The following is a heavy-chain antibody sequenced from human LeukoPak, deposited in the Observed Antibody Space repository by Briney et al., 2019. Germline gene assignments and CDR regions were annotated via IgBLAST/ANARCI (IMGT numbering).Heavy chain of an antibody. CDR3: AKDAMLTYYYDSSGYYYVGSNFDY. CDR1: GFTFSTYN. D-gene: IGHD3-22*01. Sequence: GGSLRLSCAASGFTFSTYNMNWVRQAPGKGLEWLSSITSSSSYIYYADSVKGRFTISRDNSKNTLYLQMNSLRAEDTAVYYCAKDAMLTYYYDSSGYYYVGSNFDYWGQGTLVTVSS. V-gene: IGHV3-21*04. J-gene: IGHJ4*02. CDR2: ITSSSSYI.